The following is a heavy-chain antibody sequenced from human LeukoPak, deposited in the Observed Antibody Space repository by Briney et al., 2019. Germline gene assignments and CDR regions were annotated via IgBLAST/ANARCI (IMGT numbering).Heavy chain of an antibody. CDR2: IYYSGST. CDR3: ARVTGYRIEDYFDY. V-gene: IGHV4-59*01. CDR1: GGSISSYY. J-gene: IGHJ4*02. Sequence: SQTLSLTCTVSGGSISSYYWSWIRQPPGKGLEWIGYIYYSGSTNYNPSLKSRVTISVEASKNEFSLKLRSVTAADTAVYYCARVTGYRIEDYFDYWGQGTLVTVSS. D-gene: IGHD6-13*01.